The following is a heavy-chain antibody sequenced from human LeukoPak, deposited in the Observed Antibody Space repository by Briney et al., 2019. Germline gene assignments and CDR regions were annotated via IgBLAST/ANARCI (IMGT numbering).Heavy chain of an antibody. CDR1: GFTFSNYW. D-gene: IGHD4-17*01. V-gene: IGHV3-7*01. CDR3: ARAPTDDYGDYSFDY. CDR2: IQQHGSET. J-gene: IGHJ4*02. Sequence: GGSLRLSCEGSGFTFSNYWMSWVRQAPGKGLEWVANIQQHGSETYYGDSVKGRFTISRDNAKNSLYLQMNSLRAEDTAVYYCARAPTDDYGDYSFDYWGKGTLVTVSS.